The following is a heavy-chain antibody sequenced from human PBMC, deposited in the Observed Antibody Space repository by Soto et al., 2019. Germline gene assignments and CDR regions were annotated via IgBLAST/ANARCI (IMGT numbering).Heavy chain of an antibody. J-gene: IGHJ4*02. D-gene: IGHD1-26*01. Sequence: EVQLLESGGGLVQPGGSLRLSCAASGFTFSSYAMSWVRQAPGKGLEWVSAISGSGGSTYYADSVKGRFTISRGNSKNTLFLQMNSLRAEDTAVYYCAKDAGLLTIGDRFDYWGQGTLVTVSS. CDR3: AKDAGLLTIGDRFDY. CDR1: GFTFSSYA. CDR2: ISGSGGST. V-gene: IGHV3-23*01.